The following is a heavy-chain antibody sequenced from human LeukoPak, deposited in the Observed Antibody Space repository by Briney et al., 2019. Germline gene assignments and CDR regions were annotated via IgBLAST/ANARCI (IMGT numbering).Heavy chain of an antibody. CDR2: IKQDGSER. CDR1: GFTFINEW. V-gene: IGHV3-7*01. D-gene: IGHD1-14*01. J-gene: IGHJ4*02. Sequence: PGGSLRLSCEASGFTFINEWMSWVRQAPGKGLEWVGNIKQDGSERYYGGSVKGRFTISRDNAKNSLYLEMNRLRGDDTAVYFCATMAGNRFDYWGQGTLVTVSS. CDR3: ATMAGNRFDY.